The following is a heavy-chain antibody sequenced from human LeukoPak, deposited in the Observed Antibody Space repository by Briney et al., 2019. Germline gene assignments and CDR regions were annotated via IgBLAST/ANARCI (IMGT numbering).Heavy chain of an antibody. CDR1: GGTFSSYA. V-gene: IGHV1-69*10. CDR2: IIPIFGIA. J-gene: IGHJ6*02. D-gene: IGHD2-2*02. CDR3: ARGNTSHCYTRGFDCYYYGMDV. Sequence: GASVKVSCKASGGTFSSYAISWVRQAPGQGLEWMGXIIPIFGIANYAQKFQGRVTITADKSTSTAYMELSSLRSEDTAVYYCARGNTSHCYTRGFDCYYYGMDVWGQGTTVTVSS.